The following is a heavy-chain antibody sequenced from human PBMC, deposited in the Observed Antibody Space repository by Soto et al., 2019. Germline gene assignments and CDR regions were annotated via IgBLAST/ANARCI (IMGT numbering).Heavy chain of an antibody. Sequence: QVELQESGPRLVRPSETLYLTCTVSGGSMSGYHWSWVRQPAGKGLEWIGRVHSTGSTDYNPSVESRITVSLDTSKKQFSLKLRSVTAADTALYFCARDSVSLTLFDYWGQGTLVTVSS. CDR2: VHSTGST. J-gene: IGHJ4*02. D-gene: IGHD3-10*01. CDR3: ARDSVSLTLFDY. V-gene: IGHV4-4*07. CDR1: GGSMSGYH.